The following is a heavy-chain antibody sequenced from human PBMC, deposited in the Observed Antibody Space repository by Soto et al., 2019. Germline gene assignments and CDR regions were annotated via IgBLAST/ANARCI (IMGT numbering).Heavy chain of an antibody. CDR3: TKDSRLPGFGLLIYAFDI. D-gene: IGHD3-3*01. CDR1: GFTFNDYA. CDR2: ISGSLGSA. V-gene: IGHV3-23*01. Sequence: EMQLLESGGDLGQPGGSLRLSCAVSGFTFNDYAMSWVRQAPGKGLEWVSTISGSLGSAYYAASVEGRFTISGDNSNNTLYLQMHSLRVEDTATYYCTKDSRLPGFGLLIYAFDISGHGTMVTVSS. J-gene: IGHJ3*02.